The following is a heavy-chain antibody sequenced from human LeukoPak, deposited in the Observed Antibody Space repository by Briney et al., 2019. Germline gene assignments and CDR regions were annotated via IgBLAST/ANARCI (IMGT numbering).Heavy chain of an antibody. CDR2: IKEDGSVK. J-gene: IGHJ4*02. Sequence: GGSLRLSCAASGFTFSSYWMTWVRQAPGKGLEWVANIKEDGSVKYYVDSVKGRFTIFRDNVKNSLYLQMNSLRAEDTAVYYCARGTSGYWGQGTLVTVSS. CDR3: ARGTSGY. CDR1: GFTFSSYW. D-gene: IGHD3-22*01. V-gene: IGHV3-7*01.